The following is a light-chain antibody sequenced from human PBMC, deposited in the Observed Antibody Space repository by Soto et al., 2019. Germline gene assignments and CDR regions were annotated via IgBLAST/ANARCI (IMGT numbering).Light chain of an antibody. CDR3: QQYNNWPSIT. CDR2: GAS. CDR1: QSISSN. V-gene: IGKV3-15*01. J-gene: IGKJ5*01. Sequence: DIVMTQSPATLSMSPWERATLSCRASQSISSNLVWYQQKSGQAPRLLIYGASTRATGIPARFSGSGSGREFTLTISSLQSEDLAVYYCQQYNNWPSITVGQGTRLEIK.